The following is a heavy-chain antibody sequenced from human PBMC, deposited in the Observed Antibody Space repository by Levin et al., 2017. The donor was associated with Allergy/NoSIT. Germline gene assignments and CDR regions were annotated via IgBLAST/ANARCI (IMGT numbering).Heavy chain of an antibody. CDR1: GGTFSSYA. Sequence: PAASVKVSCKASGGTFSSYAISWVRQAPGQGLEWMGGIIPIFGTANYAQKFQGRVTITADESTSTAYMELSSLRSEDTAVYYCARAPVYGSGSYRAYYYYYGMDVWGQGTTVTVSS. J-gene: IGHJ6*02. CDR2: IIPIFGTA. D-gene: IGHD3-10*01. CDR3: ARAPVYGSGSYRAYYYYYGMDV. V-gene: IGHV1-69*13.